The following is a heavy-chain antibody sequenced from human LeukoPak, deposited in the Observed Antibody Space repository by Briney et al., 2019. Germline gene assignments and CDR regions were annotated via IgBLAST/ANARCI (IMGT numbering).Heavy chain of an antibody. Sequence: SDTLSLTCTVSGGSISSYYWSWIRQPPGKGLKWIGYIYYSGSTNYNPSLKSRVTISVDTSKNQFSLKLSSVTAADTAVYYCARLYYDSSGHYWGQGTLVTVSP. V-gene: IGHV4-59*07. D-gene: IGHD3-22*01. J-gene: IGHJ4*02. CDR1: GGSISSYY. CDR2: IYYSGST. CDR3: ARLYYDSSGHY.